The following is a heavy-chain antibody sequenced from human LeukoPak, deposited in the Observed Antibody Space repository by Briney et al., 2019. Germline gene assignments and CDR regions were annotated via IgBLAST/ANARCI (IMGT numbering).Heavy chain of an antibody. J-gene: IGHJ4*02. D-gene: IGHD6-13*01. CDR3: ARDAYSSSRNDY. CDR2: IYTSGST. V-gene: IGHV4-61*02. Sequence: SETLSLTCTVSGGSISSGSYYWSWIRQPAGKGLEWIGRIYTSGSTNYNPSLKSRVTISVDTSKNQFSLKLSSVTAADTAVYYCARDAYSSSRNDYWGQGTLVTVSS. CDR1: GGSISSGSYY.